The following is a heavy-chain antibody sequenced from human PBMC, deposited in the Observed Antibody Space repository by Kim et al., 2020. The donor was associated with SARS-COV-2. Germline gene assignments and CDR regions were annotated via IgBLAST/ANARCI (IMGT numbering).Heavy chain of an antibody. CDR2: MYYRGSS. CDR1: GASISSGGYY. CDR3: VRSIAATGGVDY. V-gene: IGHV4-31*03. J-gene: IGHJ4*02. D-gene: IGHD6-25*01. Sequence: SETLSLTCTVSGASISSGGYYWNWIRQHPVRGLGWIAYMYYRGSSYYNPSLRSRLTISIDTSENQLSLKLTSVTAADTAVYYCVRSIAATGGVDYWGQGILVTLSS.